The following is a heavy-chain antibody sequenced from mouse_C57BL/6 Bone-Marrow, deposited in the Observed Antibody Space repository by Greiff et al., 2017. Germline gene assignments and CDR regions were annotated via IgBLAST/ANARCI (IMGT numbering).Heavy chain of an antibody. CDR1: GYTFTSYW. CDR3: ARGYDYLAMDY. J-gene: IGHJ4*01. Sequence: QVQLQQPGAELVRPGTSVKLSCKASGYTFTSYWMHWVKQRPGQGLEWIGVIDPSDSYTNYNQKFKGKATLTVDTSSSTAYMQLSSLTSEDSAVYYCARGYDYLAMDYWGQGTSVTVSS. CDR2: IDPSDSYT. V-gene: IGHV1-59*01. D-gene: IGHD2-4*01.